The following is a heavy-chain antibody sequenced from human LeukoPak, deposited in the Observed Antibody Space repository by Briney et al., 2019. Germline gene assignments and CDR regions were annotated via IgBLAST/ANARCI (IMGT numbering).Heavy chain of an antibody. CDR2: IIPIFGTA. CDR3: ARDSFGESAFDY. CDR1: GGTFSSYA. Sequence: GASVKVSCKASGGTFSSYAISWVRQAPGQGLEWMGGIIPIFGTANYAQKFQGRVTITADESTSTAYMELGSLRSEDTAVYYRARDSFGESAFDYWGQGTLVTVSS. D-gene: IGHD3-10*01. V-gene: IGHV1-69*13. J-gene: IGHJ4*02.